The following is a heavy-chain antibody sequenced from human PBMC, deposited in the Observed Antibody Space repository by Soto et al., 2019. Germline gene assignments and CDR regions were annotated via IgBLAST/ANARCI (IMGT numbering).Heavy chain of an antibody. CDR2: INAGNGNT. V-gene: IGHV1-3*01. D-gene: IGHD3-16*02. Sequence: GASVKVSCKASGYTFTSYAMHWVRQAPGQRLEWMGWINAGNGNTKYSQKFQGRVTITRDTSASTAYMELSSLRSEDTAVYYCARGMLDYVWGSYRSAYFDYWGQGTLVTVSS. J-gene: IGHJ4*02. CDR1: GYTFTSYA. CDR3: ARGMLDYVWGSYRSAYFDY.